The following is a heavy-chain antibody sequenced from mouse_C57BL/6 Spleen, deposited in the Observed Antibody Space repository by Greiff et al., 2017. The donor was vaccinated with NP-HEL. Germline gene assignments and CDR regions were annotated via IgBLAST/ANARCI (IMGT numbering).Heavy chain of an antibody. CDR1: GFSLTSYA. V-gene: IGHV2-9-1*01. Sequence: VKLVESGPGLVAPSQSLSITCTVSGFSLTSYAISWVRQPPGKGLEWLGVIWTGGGTTYTSALKSRLGISKDNSKSQVFLKMNMLQTDDTARYYCARKEGYYGSTWFAYWGQGTLVTVSA. CDR3: ARKEGYYGSTWFAY. D-gene: IGHD1-1*01. CDR2: IWTGGGT. J-gene: IGHJ3*01.